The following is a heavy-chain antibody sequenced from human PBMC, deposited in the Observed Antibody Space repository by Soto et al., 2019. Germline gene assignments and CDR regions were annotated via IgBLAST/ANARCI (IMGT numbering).Heavy chain of an antibody. V-gene: IGHV3-11*01. CDR3: ARDRIQLWSRYFDY. D-gene: IGHD5-18*01. CDR1: GFTFSDYY. Sequence: PVGSLRLSCAASGFTFSDYYMSWIRQAPGKGLEWVSYISSSGSTICYADSVKGRFTISRDNAKNSLYLQMNSLRAEDTAVYYCARDRIQLWSRYFDYWGQGTLVTVSS. CDR2: ISSSGSTI. J-gene: IGHJ4*02.